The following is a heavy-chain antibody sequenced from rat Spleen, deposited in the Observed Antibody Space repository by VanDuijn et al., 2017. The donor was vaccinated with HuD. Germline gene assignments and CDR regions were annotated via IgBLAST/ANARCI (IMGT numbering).Heavy chain of an antibody. CDR1: GYSISSSYK. CDR3: ARPNYNNYDGGFGY. J-gene: IGHJ2*01. V-gene: IGHV3-3*01. D-gene: IGHD1-10*01. CDR2: INSAGTT. Sequence: EVQLQESGPGLVKPSQSLSLTCSVTGYSISSSYKWNWIRKFPENKLEWMGYINSAGTTNYNPSLKSRISISRDTSKNQFFLQLNSVTTEDTATYYCARPNYNNYDGGFGYWGQGVMVTVSS.